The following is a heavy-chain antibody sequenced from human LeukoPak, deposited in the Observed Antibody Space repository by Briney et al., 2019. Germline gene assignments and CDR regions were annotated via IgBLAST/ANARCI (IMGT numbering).Heavy chain of an antibody. Sequence: ASVKVSCKASGYTFTGYYMHWVRQAPGQGLEWMGWINPNSGGTNYAQKFQGWVTMTRDTSISTAYMELSRLRSDDTAVYYCARVASHPSASYYYGSGSPRDNAFDIWGQGTMVTVSS. D-gene: IGHD3-10*01. CDR3: ARVASHPSASYYYGSGSPRDNAFDI. CDR1: GYTFTGYY. CDR2: INPNSGGT. V-gene: IGHV1-2*04. J-gene: IGHJ3*02.